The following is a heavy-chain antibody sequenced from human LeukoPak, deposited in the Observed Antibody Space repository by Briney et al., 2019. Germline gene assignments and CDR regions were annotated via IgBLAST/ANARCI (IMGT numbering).Heavy chain of an antibody. D-gene: IGHD3-3*01. CDR3: ARAPLTIFGVVMPFDP. Sequence: PSQTLSLTCTVSGGSISSGDYYWSWIRQPPGKGLEWIGYIYYSGNTYYNPSLKSRVTISVDTSKNQSSLKLSSVTAADTAVYYCARAPLTIFGVVMPFDPWGQGTLVTVSS. V-gene: IGHV4-30-4*01. CDR2: IYYSGNT. CDR1: GGSISSGDYY. J-gene: IGHJ5*02.